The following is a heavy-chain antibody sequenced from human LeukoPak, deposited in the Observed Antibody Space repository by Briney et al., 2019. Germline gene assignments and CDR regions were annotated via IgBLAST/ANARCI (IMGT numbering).Heavy chain of an antibody. CDR3: ARGRFIAGTTAYYFDY. V-gene: IGHV3-7*03. J-gene: IGHJ4*02. CDR2: INQGEGEK. D-gene: IGHD1-26*01. CDR1: GFTFISHW. Sequence: GGSLGFSCLDPGFTFISHWLSWVGQVPGKGLEWVANINQGEGEKYYVDSVKGRFTISRDNAKKSLFLQMNSLRAEDTAVYYCARGRFIAGTTAYYFDYWGQGTLVTVSS.